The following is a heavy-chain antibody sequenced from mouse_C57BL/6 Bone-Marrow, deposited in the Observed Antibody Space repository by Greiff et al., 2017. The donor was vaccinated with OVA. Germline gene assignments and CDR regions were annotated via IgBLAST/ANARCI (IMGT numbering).Heavy chain of an antibody. CDR3: ARHPLLFAD. D-gene: IGHD6-1*01. CDR2: ISSGGSYT. V-gene: IGHV5-6*01. CDR1: GFTFSSYG. J-gene: IGHJ3*01. Sequence: EVQLVESGGDLVKPGGSLKLSCAASGFTFSSYGMPWVRQTPDKRLEWVATISSGGSYTYYPDSVKGRFTISRDNAKNTLYLQMSSLKSEDTARYYCARHPLLFADWGQGTLVTVSA.